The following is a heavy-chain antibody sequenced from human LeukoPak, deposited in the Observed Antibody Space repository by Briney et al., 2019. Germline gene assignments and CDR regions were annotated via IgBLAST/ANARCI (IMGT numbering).Heavy chain of an antibody. J-gene: IGHJ4*02. CDR1: RFTFTSHW. CDR2: IKQDGSEM. V-gene: IGHV3-7*01. CDR3: AREGAVAGRYYLDY. Sequence: GGSLRLSCAASRFTFTSHWMSWVRQAPGKGLEWVANIKQDGSEMYYVDSVKGRFTISRDNAKNSLYLQMNSLRAEDTAVYYCAREGAVAGRYYLDYWGQGTLVTVSS. D-gene: IGHD6-19*01.